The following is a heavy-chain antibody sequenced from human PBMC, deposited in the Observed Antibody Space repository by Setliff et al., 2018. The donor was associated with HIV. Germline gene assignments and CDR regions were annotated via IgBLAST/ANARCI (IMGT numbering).Heavy chain of an antibody. V-gene: IGHV1-18*01. CDR2: ISGYNADT. J-gene: IGHJ6*02. CDR1: GYRFSTFG. Sequence: ASVKASCKASGYRFSTFGISWVRQAPGQGLEWMGWISGYNADTDYAQKFQGRVSMTTDISTNTAYMELRSLRSDDTAVYYCARDNVRGPTNAMDVWGQGTTVTVSS. D-gene: IGHD3-10*01. CDR3: ARDNVRGPTNAMDV.